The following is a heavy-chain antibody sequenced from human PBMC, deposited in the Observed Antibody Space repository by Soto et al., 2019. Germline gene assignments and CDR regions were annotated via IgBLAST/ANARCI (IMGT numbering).Heavy chain of an antibody. D-gene: IGHD1-26*01. J-gene: IGHJ6*02. V-gene: IGHV3-21*01. CDR2: ISRSSGGDV. CDR1: GFPLSALS. CDR3: ASQKRKPHVSYPYYYGMDV. Sequence: LRLSCAASGFPLSALSMNWVRQAPGKGLEWVSSISRSSGGDVYYADSVKGRFTISRDNAKNSLYLQMNSLRAEDTAVYFCASQKRKPHVSYPYYYGMDVWGQGTTVTVSS.